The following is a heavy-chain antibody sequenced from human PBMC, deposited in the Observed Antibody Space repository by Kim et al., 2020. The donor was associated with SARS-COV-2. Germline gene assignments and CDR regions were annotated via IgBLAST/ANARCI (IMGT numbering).Heavy chain of an antibody. Sequence: SETLSLTCAVFGGSFSGYYWSWIRQPPGKGLEWIGEINHSGSTNYNPSLKSRVTISVDTSKNQFSLKLSSVTAADTAVYYCARASTIAVASHYYYYYGM. J-gene: IGHJ6*01. D-gene: IGHD6-19*01. CDR2: INHSGST. V-gene: IGHV4-34*01. CDR1: GGSFSGYY. CDR3: ARASTIAVASHYYYYYGM.